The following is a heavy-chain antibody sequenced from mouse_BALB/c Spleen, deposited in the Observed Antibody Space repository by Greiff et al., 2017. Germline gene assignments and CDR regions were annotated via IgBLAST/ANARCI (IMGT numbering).Heavy chain of an antibody. CDR1: GFSLTSYG. D-gene: IGHD4-1*01. V-gene: IGHV2-9*02. Sequence: VQLQESGPGLVAPSQSLSITCTVSGFSLTSYGVHWVRQPPGKGLEWLGVIWAGGSTNYNSALMSRLSLSKDNSTSQVFLKMNSLQTDDTAMYYCARDGRGNNWDGFDYWGQGTTLTVAS. CDR2: IWAGGST. J-gene: IGHJ2*01. CDR3: ARDGRGNNWDGFDY.